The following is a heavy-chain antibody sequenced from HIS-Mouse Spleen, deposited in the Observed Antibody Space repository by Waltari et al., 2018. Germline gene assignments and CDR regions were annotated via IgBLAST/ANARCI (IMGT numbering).Heavy chain of an antibody. CDR1: GGSISSSRYY. CDR3: AREIPYSSSWYDWYFDL. J-gene: IGHJ2*01. D-gene: IGHD6-13*01. Sequence: QLQLQESGPGLVKPSATLSLTCTVPGGSISSSRYYWCCIRPPPGKGLEWIGCIYYSGSTYYNPSLKSRVTISVDTSKNQFSLKLSSVTAADTAVYYCAREIPYSSSWYDWYFDLWGRGTLVTVSS. CDR2: IYYSGST. V-gene: IGHV4-39*07.